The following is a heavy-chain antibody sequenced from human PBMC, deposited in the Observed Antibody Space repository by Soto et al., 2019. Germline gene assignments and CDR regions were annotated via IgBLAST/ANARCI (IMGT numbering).Heavy chain of an antibody. J-gene: IGHJ4*02. D-gene: IGHD1-7*01. CDR1: GFTFSDYY. CDR2: ISSSGTAI. Sequence: GGSLRLSCAASGFTFSDYYMSWIRQAPGKGLEWVSYISSSGTAIFYADSLRGRFTISRDNAKKSLYLQMNSLRGEDTAVYYCAREPSNWNYCFDYWGQGTLVTVSS. V-gene: IGHV3-11*01. CDR3: AREPSNWNYCFDY.